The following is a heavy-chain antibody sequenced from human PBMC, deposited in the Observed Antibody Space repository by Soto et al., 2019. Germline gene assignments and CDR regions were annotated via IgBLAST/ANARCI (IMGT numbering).Heavy chain of an antibody. Sequence: GASVKVSCKASGYTFTSYGISWVRQAPGQGLEWMGWISAYNGNTGYAQKFQGRVTMTGNTSISTAYMELSSLRSEDTAVYYCARGWIWGYDLLKIYYYYYYMDVWGKGTTVTVSS. CDR3: ARGWIWGYDLLKIYYYYYYMDV. D-gene: IGHD5-12*01. CDR2: ISAYNGNT. J-gene: IGHJ6*03. CDR1: GYTFTSYG. V-gene: IGHV1-8*02.